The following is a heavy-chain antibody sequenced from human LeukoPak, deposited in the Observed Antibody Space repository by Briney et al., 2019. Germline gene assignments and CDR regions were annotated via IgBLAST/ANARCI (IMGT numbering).Heavy chain of an antibody. D-gene: IGHD3/OR15-3a*01. Sequence: GASVKVSCKASGYTFYSYDINWVRQATGQGLEWMGWMNPNSGNTGYAQKFQGRVTMTKNNSITTVYMELSSLRSEDTAVYYCARALSWTTESYYYMDVWGKGTTVTVSS. CDR3: ARALSWTTESYYYMDV. CDR1: GYTFYSYD. J-gene: IGHJ6*03. CDR2: MNPNSGNT. V-gene: IGHV1-8*01.